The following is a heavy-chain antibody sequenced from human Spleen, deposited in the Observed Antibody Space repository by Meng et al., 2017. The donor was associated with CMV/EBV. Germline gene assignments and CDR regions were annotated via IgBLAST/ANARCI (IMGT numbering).Heavy chain of an antibody. CDR3: ARRITIFGVVTPGGMDV. V-gene: IGHV4-34*01. Sequence: GSLRLSCDVYGGSFSGYYWSWIRQPPGKGLEWIGEINHTGRTNYNPSLTSRVTISVDTSKNRFSLTLTSVTAADTALYYCARRITIFGVVTPGGMDVWGQGTTVTVS. CDR2: INHTGRT. D-gene: IGHD3-3*01. J-gene: IGHJ6*02. CDR1: GGSFSGYY.